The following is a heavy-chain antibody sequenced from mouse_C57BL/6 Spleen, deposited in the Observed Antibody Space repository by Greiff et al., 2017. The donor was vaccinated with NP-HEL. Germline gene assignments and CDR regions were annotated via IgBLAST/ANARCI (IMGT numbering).Heavy chain of an antibody. D-gene: IGHD1-1*01. CDR3: ARGPPFTTVVEGHY. CDR1: GYTFTSYW. J-gene: IGHJ2*01. CDR2: IHPNSGST. Sequence: QVQLQQPGAELVKPGASVKLSCKASGYTFTSYWMHWVKQRPGQGLEWIGMIHPNSGSTNYNEKFKSKATLTVDKSSSTAYMQLSSLTSEDSAVYYCARGPPFTTVVEGHYWGQGTTLTVSS. V-gene: IGHV1-64*01.